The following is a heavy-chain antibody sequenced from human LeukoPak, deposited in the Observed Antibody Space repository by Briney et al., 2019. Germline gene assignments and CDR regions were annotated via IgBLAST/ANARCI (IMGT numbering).Heavy chain of an antibody. CDR1: GFTFSSHW. D-gene: IGHD3/OR15-3a*01. J-gene: IGHJ4*02. Sequence: PGGSLRLSCAASGFTFSSHWMSWVRQAPRKGLEWLANIKEDGSEEYYVDSVKGRFTISRDNAKNSLFLQMNSLRDEDTATYYCVRDLVWDTGRVDYWGQGTLVTVSS. CDR3: VRDLVWDTGRVDY. CDR2: IKEDGSEE. V-gene: IGHV3-7*01.